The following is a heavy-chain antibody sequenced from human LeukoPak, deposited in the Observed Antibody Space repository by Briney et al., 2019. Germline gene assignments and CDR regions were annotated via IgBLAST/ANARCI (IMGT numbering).Heavy chain of an antibody. Sequence: GGSLRLSCAASGFTFSSYSMNWVRQAPGKGLEWVSSISSSSSYIYYADSVKGRFTISRDNAKNSLYLQMNSLRAEDTAVYYCASGAVAGTFFDSWGQGTLVTVSS. D-gene: IGHD6-19*01. J-gene: IGHJ4*02. V-gene: IGHV3-21*01. CDR1: GFTFSSYS. CDR3: ASGAVAGTFFDS. CDR2: ISSSSSYI.